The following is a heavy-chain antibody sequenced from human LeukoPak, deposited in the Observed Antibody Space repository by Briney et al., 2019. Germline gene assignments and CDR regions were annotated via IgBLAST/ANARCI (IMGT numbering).Heavy chain of an antibody. CDR2: LDPEDGET. J-gene: IGHJ3*02. CDR1: GYTLTELS. Sequence: ASVKVSCKVSGYTLTELSMHWVRQAPGKGLEWMGGLDPEDGETIYAQKFQGRVTMTEDTSTDTAYMELSSLRSEDTAVYYCATPKRVGATVDDAFDIWGQGTMVTVSS. V-gene: IGHV1-24*01. CDR3: ATPKRVGATVDDAFDI. D-gene: IGHD1-26*01.